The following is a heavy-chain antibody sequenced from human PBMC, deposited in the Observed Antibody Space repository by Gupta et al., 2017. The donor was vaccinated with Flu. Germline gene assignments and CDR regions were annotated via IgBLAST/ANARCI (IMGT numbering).Heavy chain of an antibody. D-gene: IGHD5-12*01. J-gene: IGHJ3*02. Sequence: NWVRQAPGKGLEWVSSISSRTTYIYYADSVKGRFTISRDNAKKSVYLQMNSLRAEDTAVYYCARALRGYSGYDSGADAFDIWGQGTMVTVSS. CDR2: ISSRTTYI. CDR3: ARALRGYSGYDSGADAFDI. V-gene: IGHV3-21*01.